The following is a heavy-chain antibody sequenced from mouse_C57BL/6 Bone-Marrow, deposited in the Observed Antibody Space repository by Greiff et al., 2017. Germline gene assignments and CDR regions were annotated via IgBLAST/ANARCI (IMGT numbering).Heavy chain of an antibody. J-gene: IGHJ2*01. V-gene: IGHV1-64*01. CDR2: IHPNSGST. CDR3: ARNYYGSSFYLDY. Sequence: QVQLQQPGAELVKPGASVKLSCKASGYTFTSYWMHWVKQRPGQGLEWIGMIHPNSGSTNYNEKFKSKATLTVDKSSSPAYMQLSSLTSEDSAVXYCARNYYGSSFYLDYWGEGTTLTVSS. D-gene: IGHD1-1*01. CDR1: GYTFTSYW.